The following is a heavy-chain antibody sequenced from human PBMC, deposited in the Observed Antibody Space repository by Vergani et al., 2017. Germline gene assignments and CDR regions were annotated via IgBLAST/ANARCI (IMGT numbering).Heavy chain of an antibody. CDR3: ARDHRDYNNYPGTFDI. D-gene: IGHD5-24*01. V-gene: IGHV3-30-3*01. J-gene: IGHJ3*02. Sequence: VQLVESGGGLVQPGRSLRLSCAASGFTFSSYAMHWVRQAPGKGLEWVAVISYDGSNKYYADSVKGRFSISRDNAKSSLFLQMDSLRAEDTAVYYCARDHRDYNNYPGTFDIWGQGSMVTVSS. CDR2: ISYDGSNK. CDR1: GFTFSSYA.